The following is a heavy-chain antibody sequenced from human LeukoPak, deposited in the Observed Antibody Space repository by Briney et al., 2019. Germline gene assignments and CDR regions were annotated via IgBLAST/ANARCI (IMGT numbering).Heavy chain of an antibody. CDR3: GRERRDGYNRAVDY. V-gene: IGHV4-59*01. CDR1: GGSISSYY. CDR2: IYYSGST. Sequence: PSETLSLNCTVSGGSISSYYWSWIRQPPGKGLEWIGSIYYSGSTNYNPSLKSRVTISVDKSKNQSSLKLRSVTAADTAVYYCGRERRDGYNRAVDYWGQGTLVTVSS. J-gene: IGHJ4*02. D-gene: IGHD5-24*01.